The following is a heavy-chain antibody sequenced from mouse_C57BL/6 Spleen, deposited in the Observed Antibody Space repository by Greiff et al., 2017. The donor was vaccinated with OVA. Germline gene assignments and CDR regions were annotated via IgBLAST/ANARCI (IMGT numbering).Heavy chain of an antibody. J-gene: IGHJ4*01. Sequence: QVQLQQPGAELVMPGASVKLSCKASGYTFTSYWMHWVKQRPGQGLEWIGEIDPSDSYTNYNQKFKGKSTLTVDKSSSTAYMQLSSLTSEDSAVYYCARTYYSNYVGAMYYWGQGTSVTVAS. CDR1: GYTFTSYW. CDR2: IDPSDSYT. D-gene: IGHD2-5*01. CDR3: ARTYYSNYVGAMYY. V-gene: IGHV1-69*01.